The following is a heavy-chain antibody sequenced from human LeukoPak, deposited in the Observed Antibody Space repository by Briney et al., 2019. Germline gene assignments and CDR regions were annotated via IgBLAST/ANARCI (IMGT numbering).Heavy chain of an antibody. Sequence: GGSLRLSCAASGFTFSSYAMSWVRQAAGKGLEWVSASGSDDYTYYADSVKGRFTISRDNSKNTLYLQMNSLRAEDTAVYYCAKDGDYYDSSGYYYASTGSNFDYWGQGTLVTVSS. CDR1: GFTFSSYA. V-gene: IGHV3-23*01. CDR2: SGSDDYT. D-gene: IGHD3-22*01. CDR3: AKDGDYYDSSGYYYASTGSNFDY. J-gene: IGHJ4*02.